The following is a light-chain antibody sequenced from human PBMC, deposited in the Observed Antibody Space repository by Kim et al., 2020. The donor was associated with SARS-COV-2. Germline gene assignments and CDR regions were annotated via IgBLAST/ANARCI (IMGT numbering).Light chain of an antibody. CDR2: QDS. CDR1: KLGDKY. V-gene: IGLV3-1*01. Sequence: SYELPQPPSVSVSPGQTASITCSGDKLGDKYACWYQQKPGQSPVLVIYQDSKRPSGIPERFSGSNSGNTATLTISGTQAMDEADYYCQAWDSSSHVVFGG. J-gene: IGLJ2*01. CDR3: QAWDSSSHVV.